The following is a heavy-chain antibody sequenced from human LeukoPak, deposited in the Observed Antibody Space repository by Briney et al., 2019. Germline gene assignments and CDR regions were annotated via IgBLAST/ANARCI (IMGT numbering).Heavy chain of an antibody. J-gene: IGHJ6*02. D-gene: IGHD6-13*01. V-gene: IGHV3-30*18. CDR1: GFTFSSYA. CDR2: ISYDGSNK. CDR3: AKTTDSTDYYYYGMDV. Sequence: GGSLRLSCAASGFTFSSYAMSWVRQAPGKGLEWVAVISYDGSNKYYADSVKGRFTISRDNSKNTLYLQMNSLRAEDTAVYYCAKTTDSTDYYYYGMDVWGQGTTVTVSS.